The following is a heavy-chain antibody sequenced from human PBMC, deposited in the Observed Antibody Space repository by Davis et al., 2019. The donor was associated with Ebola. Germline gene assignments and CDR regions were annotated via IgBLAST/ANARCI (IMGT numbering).Heavy chain of an antibody. D-gene: IGHD3-3*01. CDR2: IGGSDGST. CDR1: GFTFSSYS. CDR3: ARAGRTIFGVVVGNYFDY. V-gene: IGHV3-23*01. J-gene: IGHJ4*02. Sequence: GESLKISCAASGFTFSSYSMNWVRQAPGKGLEWVSGIGGSDGSTYYADSVKGRFTISRDNSKNTLYLQMNSLRAEDTAVYYCARAGRTIFGVVVGNYFDYWGQGTLVTVSS.